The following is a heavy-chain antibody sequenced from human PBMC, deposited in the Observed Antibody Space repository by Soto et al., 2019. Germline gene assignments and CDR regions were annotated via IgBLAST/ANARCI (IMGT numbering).Heavy chain of an antibody. CDR1: GAALNSGNYY. Sequence: TLSLTCSVSGAALNSGNYYWSWIGQVPGKGLEWIGHIYVTGAVDYNPSLRDRITISQDTSERQFSLNLRLVTAADTAVYYCARLRIATNNYKWLDPRGQGTQVTVS. V-gene: IGHV4-31*03. CDR3: ARLRIATNNYKWLDP. D-gene: IGHD2-21*01. J-gene: IGHJ5*02. CDR2: IYVTGAV.